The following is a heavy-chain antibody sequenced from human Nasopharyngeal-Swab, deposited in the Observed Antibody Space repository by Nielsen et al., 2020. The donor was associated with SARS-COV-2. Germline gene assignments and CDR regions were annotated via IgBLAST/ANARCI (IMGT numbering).Heavy chain of an antibody. V-gene: IGHV3-23*01. CDR1: GFTFSNYA. D-gene: IGHD3-22*01. CDR2: ISGSGGAT. J-gene: IGHJ4*02. Sequence: GGSLRLSCAASGFTFSNYAISWVRQAPGKGLKWVSAISGSGGATYYSKSVKGRFTLSRDNSKNTLYLQMNSLRVEDTALYYCAKDRGFDISGSKGIDYWGRGILVTVSS. CDR3: AKDRGFDISGSKGIDY.